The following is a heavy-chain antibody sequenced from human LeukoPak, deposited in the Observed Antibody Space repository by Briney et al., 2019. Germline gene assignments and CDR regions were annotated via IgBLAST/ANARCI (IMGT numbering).Heavy chain of an antibody. CDR1: GGSFSGYY. CDR2: INHSGST. J-gene: IGHJ4*02. Sequence: SETLPLTCAVYGGSFSGYYWSWIRQPPGKGLEWIGEINHSGSTNYNPSLKSRVTISVDTSKNQFSLKLSSVTAADTAVYYCARGYGPSFDYWGQGTLVTVSS. CDR3: ARGYGPSFDY. V-gene: IGHV4-34*01. D-gene: IGHD4-17*01.